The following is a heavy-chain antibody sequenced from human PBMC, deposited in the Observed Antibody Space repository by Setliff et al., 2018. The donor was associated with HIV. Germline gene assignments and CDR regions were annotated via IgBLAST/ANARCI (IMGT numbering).Heavy chain of an antibody. D-gene: IGHD3-3*01. CDR1: GFILSSYA. CDR2: ISGSAGTT. J-gene: IGHJ4*02. Sequence: GGSLRLSCAASGFILSSYAMSWVRQAPGKGLEWVSGISGSAGTTYYADSVKGRFTISRDNAKNSLYLQMNSLTAEDTAVYYCARDVSWRVRTYIDYWGQGALVTVSS. CDR3: ARDVSWRVRTYIDY. V-gene: IGHV3-23*01.